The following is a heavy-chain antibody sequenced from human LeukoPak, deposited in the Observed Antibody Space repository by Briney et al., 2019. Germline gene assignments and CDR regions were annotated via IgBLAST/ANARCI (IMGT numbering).Heavy chain of an antibody. Sequence: PGGSLRLSCAASGFTFSSYSMNWVRQAPGKGLEWVSSISSSSSYIYYADSVKGRFTISRDNAKNSLYLQMNSLRAEDTAVYYCARVPGGSYYYYYGMDVWGQGTTVTVSS. CDR1: GFTFSSYS. J-gene: IGHJ6*02. D-gene: IGHD1-26*01. CDR3: ARVPGGSYYYYYGMDV. CDR2: ISSSSSYI. V-gene: IGHV3-21*01.